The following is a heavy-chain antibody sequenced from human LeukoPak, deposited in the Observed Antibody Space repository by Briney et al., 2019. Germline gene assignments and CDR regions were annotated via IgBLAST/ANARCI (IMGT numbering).Heavy chain of an antibody. CDR3: ARIEMATTQDYYYYMDV. V-gene: IGHV4-61*05. J-gene: IGHJ6*03. Sequence: SETLSLTCTVSGDPISGYSNYKWSWIRQPPGKGPEWIGYIYYIGSTNYNPSLNSRVTITIVTSKNQFSLKLRSVTAADTAVYYCARIEMATTQDYYYYMDVWGKGTTVTVSS. CDR2: IYYIGST. CDR1: GDPISGYSNYK. D-gene: IGHD5-24*01.